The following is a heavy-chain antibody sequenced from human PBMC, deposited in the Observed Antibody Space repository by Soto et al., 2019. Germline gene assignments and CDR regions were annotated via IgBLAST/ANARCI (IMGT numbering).Heavy chain of an antibody. D-gene: IGHD3-22*01. CDR1: GGSISSSRYS. CDR2: IYHSGST. CDR3: ASMRGGYDSRGYDY. J-gene: IGHJ4*02. Sequence: QLQLQESGSGLVKPSQTLSLTCAVSGGSISSSRYSWSWIRQPPGKGLEWIGYIYHSGSTYYNPSLKSRVTISVDRSKNQFSLKLSSVTAADTAVYYCASMRGGYDSRGYDYRGQGTLVTVSS. V-gene: IGHV4-30-2*01.